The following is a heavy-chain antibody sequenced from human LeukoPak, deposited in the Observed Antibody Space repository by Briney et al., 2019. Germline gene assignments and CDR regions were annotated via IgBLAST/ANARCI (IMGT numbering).Heavy chain of an antibody. CDR2: VSSDGGTQ. V-gene: IGHV3-30*18. J-gene: IGHJ4*02. CDR3: VKEFGGHSYGAYFDY. D-gene: IGHD5-18*01. Sequence: GGSLRLSCAASGFTFSNYGMQWVRQAPGKGLGWVAVVSSDGGTQYYDDSVRGRFTISRDNAEDMLYLQMNSLRPEDTAVYYCVKEFGGHSYGAYFDYWGLGTLVTVSS. CDR1: GFTFSNYG.